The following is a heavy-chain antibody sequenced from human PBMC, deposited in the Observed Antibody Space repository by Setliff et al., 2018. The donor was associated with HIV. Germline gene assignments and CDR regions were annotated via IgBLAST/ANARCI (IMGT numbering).Heavy chain of an antibody. V-gene: IGHV1-69*13. Sequence: ASVKVSCKASGGTFSNYAISWVRQAPGQGLEWMGGIIPLFGAAKYAQKFQGRVTITADESTSIAYMELSTLTSDDTAVYYCARETEVKGYYDSSGSWGLGYWGQGTLVTVSS. CDR1: GGTFSNYA. CDR2: IIPLFGAA. D-gene: IGHD3-22*01. J-gene: IGHJ4*02. CDR3: ARETEVKGYYDSSGSWGLGY.